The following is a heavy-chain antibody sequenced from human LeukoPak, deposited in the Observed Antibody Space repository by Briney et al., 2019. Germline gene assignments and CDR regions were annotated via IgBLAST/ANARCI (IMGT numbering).Heavy chain of an antibody. CDR3: ARGRLGWDQLLYENWFDP. D-gene: IGHD2-2*02. V-gene: IGHV1-2*02. Sequence: GASVKVSCKASGYTFTGYYMHWVRQAPGQGLEWMGWINPNSGGTNYAQKFQGRVTMTRDTSISTACMELSRLRSDDTAVYYCARGRLGWDQLLYENWFDPWGQGTLVTVSS. CDR1: GYTFTGYY. CDR2: INPNSGGT. J-gene: IGHJ5*02.